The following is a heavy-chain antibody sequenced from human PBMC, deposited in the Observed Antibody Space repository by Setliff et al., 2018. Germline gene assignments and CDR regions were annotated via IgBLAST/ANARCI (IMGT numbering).Heavy chain of an antibody. CDR1: GGSISSYY. V-gene: IGHV4-59*01. J-gene: IGHJ6*02. D-gene: IGHD3-10*01. CDR2: IYKSGSA. CDR3: ARLSWDGLRYYGLDV. Sequence: SETLSLTCTVSGGSISSYYWSWIRQPPGKGLECIGYIYKSGSANYNPSLMSRVTISVDTSMNQFSLKLSSVTAADTAVYYCARLSWDGLRYYGLDVWGQGTTVTVSS.